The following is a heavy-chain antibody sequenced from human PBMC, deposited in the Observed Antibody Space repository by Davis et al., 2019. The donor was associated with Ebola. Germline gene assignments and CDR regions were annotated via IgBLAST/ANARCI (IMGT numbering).Heavy chain of an antibody. CDR3: ARQSLDFDY. CDR1: GGSIISDNHH. Sequence: MPSETLSLTCTVSGGSIISDNHHWGWIRQTPGKGLEWIGSISYNGDAYYKSSLKSRVTIAVDTSRNQFSLKLNSVTAADTALYHCARQSLDFDYWGQGTLVTVSS. J-gene: IGHJ4*02. CDR2: ISYNGDA. V-gene: IGHV4-39*01.